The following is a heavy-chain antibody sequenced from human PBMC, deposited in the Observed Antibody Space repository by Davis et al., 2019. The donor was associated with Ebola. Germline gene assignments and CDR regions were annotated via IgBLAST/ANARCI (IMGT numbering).Heavy chain of an antibody. CDR3: ARIRYSSTWYSGVLHYYYHMDV. J-gene: IGHJ6*02. Sequence: SGPTLVKPTETLTLTCTVSGFSLSHDGMGVNWIRQSPGKALEWLAHIFSNDQNSYSASLRSRVTISKDTSKSQVVLTMTNMDPVDTGTYFCARIRYSSTWYSGVLHYYYHMDVWGQGTTVTVSS. D-gene: IGHD6-13*01. CDR2: IFSNDQN. CDR1: GFSLSHDGMG. V-gene: IGHV2-26*01.